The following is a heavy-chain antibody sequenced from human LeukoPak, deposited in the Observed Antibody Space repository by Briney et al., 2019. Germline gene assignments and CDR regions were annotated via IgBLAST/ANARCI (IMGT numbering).Heavy chain of an antibody. J-gene: IGHJ4*02. CDR2: ISAYNGNT. D-gene: IGHD6-19*01. CDR3: ARQVTRGWYGKDFDY. V-gene: IGHV1-18*01. CDR1: GYTFTSYG. Sequence: GASVKVSCKASGYTFTSYGISWVRQAPGQGLEWMGWISAYNGNTNYAQKLQGRVTMTTDTSTSTAYMELRSLRSDDTAVYYCARQVTRGWYGKDFDYWGQGTLVTASS.